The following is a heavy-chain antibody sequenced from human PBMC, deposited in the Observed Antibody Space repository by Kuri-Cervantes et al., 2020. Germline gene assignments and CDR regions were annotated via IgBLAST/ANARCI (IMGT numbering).Heavy chain of an antibody. V-gene: IGHV3-30*07. CDR2: ISYDGSNK. CDR1: GFTFSSYA. Sequence: GESLKISCAASGFTFSSYAMHWVRQAPGKGLEWVAVISYDGSNKYYADSVKGRFTISRDNSKNTLYLQMNSLRAEDTAVYYCAKVFGGKYDSSGYYYHDGNDYWGQGTLVTVSS. J-gene: IGHJ4*02. CDR3: AKVFGGKYDSSGYYYHDGNDY. D-gene: IGHD3-22*01.